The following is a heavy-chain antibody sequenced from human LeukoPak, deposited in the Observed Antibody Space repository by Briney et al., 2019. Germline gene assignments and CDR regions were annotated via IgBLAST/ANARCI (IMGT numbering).Heavy chain of an antibody. V-gene: IGHV7-4-1*02. Sequence: ASVKVSCKASGYTFTSYAMNWVRQAPGQGLEWMGWINTNTGNPTYAQGFTGRFVFSLDTSVSTAYLQISSLKAEDTAVYYCASEEIYDYVWGSYRFPFDCWGQGTLVTVSS. J-gene: IGHJ4*02. CDR2: INTNTGNP. CDR3: ASEEIYDYVWGSYRFPFDC. D-gene: IGHD3-16*02. CDR1: GYTFTSYA.